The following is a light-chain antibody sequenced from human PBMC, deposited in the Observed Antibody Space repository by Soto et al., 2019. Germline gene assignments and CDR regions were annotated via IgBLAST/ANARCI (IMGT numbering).Light chain of an antibody. V-gene: IGLV1-40*01. Sequence: QSALTQPPSVSGAPGKRVTISCTGSSSNIGAGYDVHGYQQLPGTAPKLLIYGNSNRPSGVPDRFSGSKSGTSASLAITGLQAEDEADDYCQSYDSSLSVVFGGGTKVSVL. CDR3: QSYDSSLSVV. J-gene: IGLJ2*01. CDR1: SSNIGAGYD. CDR2: GNS.